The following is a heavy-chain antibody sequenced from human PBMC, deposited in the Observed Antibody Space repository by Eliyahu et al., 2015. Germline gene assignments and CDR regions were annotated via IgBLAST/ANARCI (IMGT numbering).Heavy chain of an antibody. CDR2: IIPILGIA. Sequence: VQLVQSGAEVKKPGSXVKVSCKASGGTFSSYTIXWVRQAPGQGLEXMGRIIPILGIANYAQKFQGRVTITADKSTSTAYMELSSLRSEDTAVYYCARDRAFDIWGQGTMVTVSS. CDR1: GGTFSSYT. V-gene: IGHV1-69*08. CDR3: ARDRAFDI. J-gene: IGHJ3*02.